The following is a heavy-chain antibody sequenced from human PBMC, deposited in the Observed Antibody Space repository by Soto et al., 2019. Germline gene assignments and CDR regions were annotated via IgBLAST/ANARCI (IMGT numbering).Heavy chain of an antibody. V-gene: IGHV4-59*12. CDR1: GGSIDSYY. Sequence: QVELQQSGPGLVKASETLSLSCTVFGGSIDSYYWSWIRQAPGKVLEWIGHISDSGTTNYNPSLGSRVTISVDTSRKLFSLKLSSVTAADTAVYFCARDRWMSRANWFDPWGPGTLVTVSS. D-gene: IGHD2-2*03. CDR2: ISDSGTT. J-gene: IGHJ5*02. CDR3: ARDRWMSRANWFDP.